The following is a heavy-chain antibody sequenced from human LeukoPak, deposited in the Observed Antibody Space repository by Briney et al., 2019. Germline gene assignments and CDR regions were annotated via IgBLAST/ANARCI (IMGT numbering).Heavy chain of an antibody. CDR2: IRYDGSNK. V-gene: IGHV3-30*02. Sequence: PGGSLRLSCAASGFTFSSYGMHWVRQAPGKGLEWVAFIRYDGSNKYYADSVKGRFTISRDNSKITLYLQMNSLRAEDTAVYYCAKGPRSLGAFDIWGQGTMVTVSS. J-gene: IGHJ3*02. CDR1: GFTFSSYG. CDR3: AKGPRSLGAFDI.